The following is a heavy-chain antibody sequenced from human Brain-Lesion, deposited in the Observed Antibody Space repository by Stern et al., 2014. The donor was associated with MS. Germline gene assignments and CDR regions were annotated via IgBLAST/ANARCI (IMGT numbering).Heavy chain of an antibody. J-gene: IGHJ3*02. D-gene: IGHD3-16*02. CDR1: GFRFSSYA. CDR2: ISASGGST. CDR3: AKGVWGSYLNAFDM. V-gene: IGHV3-23*04. Sequence: EVHLVESGGGFVQPGGSLRLSCAASGFRFSSYAMSWVRQTPGKGLEWVSGISASGGSTYYADSVKGRFTISSDKSKNTLFLQMNSLRAEDTAVYYCAKGVWGSYLNAFDMWGQGTMVTVSS.